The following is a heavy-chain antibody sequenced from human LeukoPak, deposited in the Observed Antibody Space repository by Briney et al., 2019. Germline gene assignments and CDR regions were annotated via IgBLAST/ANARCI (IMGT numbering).Heavy chain of an antibody. CDR3: ARAPRYYDILTGYYIRSHFDY. Sequence: GGSLRLSCAASGFTFSSYEMNWVRQAPGKGLEWVSYISSSGSTIYYADSVKGRFTISRDNAKNSLYLQMNSLRAEDTAVYYCARAPRYYDILTGYYIRSHFDYWGQGTLVTVSS. CDR2: ISSSGSTI. J-gene: IGHJ4*02. D-gene: IGHD3-9*01. V-gene: IGHV3-48*03. CDR1: GFTFSSYE.